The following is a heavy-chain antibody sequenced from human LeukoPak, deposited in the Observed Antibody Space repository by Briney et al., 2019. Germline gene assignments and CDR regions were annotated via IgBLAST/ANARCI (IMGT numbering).Heavy chain of an antibody. Sequence: GGSLRLSCAASGFTFDDYAMHWVRQAPGKGLEWVSLSWDGGSTYYADSVKGRFTISRGNSKNSLYLQMNSLRAEDTALYYCAKENDGLDYYYYMDAWGKGTTVTVSS. CDR1: GFTFDDYA. D-gene: IGHD3-16*01. CDR3: AKENDGLDYYYYMDA. J-gene: IGHJ6*03. V-gene: IGHV3-43D*03. CDR2: SWDGGST.